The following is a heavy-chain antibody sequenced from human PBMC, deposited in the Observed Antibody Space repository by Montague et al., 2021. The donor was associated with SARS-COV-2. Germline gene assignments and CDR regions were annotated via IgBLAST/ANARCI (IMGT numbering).Heavy chain of an antibody. CDR1: GDSISTYTW. J-gene: IGHJ6*02. CDR3: ATLSRRTAAGTRDYFGLDV. Sequence: SETLSLTCRVSGDSISTYTWWTMGRQTPGKGLERVGENFNSGTNNNNSPHKSLISTSVDKSNNQFSLRLSSSVAADTAVYYGATLSRRTAAGTRDYFGLDVWGQGTTVVVSS. CDR2: NFNSGTN. D-gene: IGHD6-13*01. V-gene: IGHV4-4*02.